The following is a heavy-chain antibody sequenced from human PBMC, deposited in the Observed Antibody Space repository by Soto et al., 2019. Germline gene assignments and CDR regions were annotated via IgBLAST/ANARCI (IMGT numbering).Heavy chain of an antibody. J-gene: IGHJ4*02. V-gene: IGHV3-33*01. CDR2: IGYDGSNK. CDR3: ASATNRYYYGSGSSAPDY. Sequence: PGGSLRLSCAPSGFTFSSYGMHWVRQAPGKGQEWVAVIGYDGSNKSYAAAVKGRFTISRDNSTNTLYLKMYSLRDEDTAVYYCASATNRYYYGSGSSAPDYWGQGTLVTVSS. D-gene: IGHD3-10*01. CDR1: GFTFSSYG.